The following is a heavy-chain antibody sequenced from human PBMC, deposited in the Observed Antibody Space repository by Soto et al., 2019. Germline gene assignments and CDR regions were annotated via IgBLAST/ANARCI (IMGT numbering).Heavy chain of an antibody. V-gene: IGHV4-31*03. Sequence: SETLSLTCTVSGGSISSGGYYWSWIRQHPGKGLEWIGYIYYSGSTYYNPSLKSRVTISVDTSKNQFSLKLSSVTAADTAVYYCASLINDIEGPIWFDPWGQGTLVTVSS. J-gene: IGHJ5*02. CDR3: ASLINDIEGPIWFDP. D-gene: IGHD5-12*01. CDR1: GGSISSGGYY. CDR2: IYYSGST.